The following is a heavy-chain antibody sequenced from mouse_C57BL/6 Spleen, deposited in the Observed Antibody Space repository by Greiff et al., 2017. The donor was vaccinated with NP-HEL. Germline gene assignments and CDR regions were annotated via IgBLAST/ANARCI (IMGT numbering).Heavy chain of an antibody. CDR2: IYPGSGNT. V-gene: IGHV1-66*01. CDR1: GYSFTSYY. CDR3: ARSTFITTFDY. J-gene: IGHJ2*01. Sequence: QVHVKQSGPELVKPGASVKISCKASGYSFTSYYIHWVKQRPGQGLEWIGWIYPGSGNTKYNEKFKGKATLTADTSSSTAYMQLSSLTSEDSAVYYCARSTFITTFDYWGQGTTLTVSS. D-gene: IGHD1-1*01.